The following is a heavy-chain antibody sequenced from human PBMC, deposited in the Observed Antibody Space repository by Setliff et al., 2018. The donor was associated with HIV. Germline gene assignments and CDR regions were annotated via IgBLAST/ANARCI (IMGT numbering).Heavy chain of an antibody. CDR3: ARVKSIKTTLVRLWPRFDL. D-gene: IGHD3-10*01. J-gene: IGHJ5*02. V-gene: IGHV4-34*01. Sequence: SETLSLTCAVYTESLTRYDWAWIRQSPEKGLEWIGEIDDSGSIIYNPSLQSRVTMSVDTSKNQFSLKVRSLTAADTGLYYCARVKSIKTTLVRLWPRFDLWVQGTQVTVSS. CDR2: IDDSGSI. CDR1: TESLTRYD.